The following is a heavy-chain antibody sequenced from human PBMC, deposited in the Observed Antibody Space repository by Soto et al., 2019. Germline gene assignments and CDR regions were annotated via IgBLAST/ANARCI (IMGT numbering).Heavy chain of an antibody. CDR2: IMPIFAAP. CDR1: GGTISTNV. D-gene: IGHD2-15*01. J-gene: IGHJ4*02. CDR3: ATGAGYRSGGSCYPDD. V-gene: IGHV1-69*06. Sequence: QVQLMQSGAEVKKPGSSVKVSCKASGGTISTNVISWVRQAPGQGLGWMGEIMPIFAAPNNAQKFQGRLTITADTSTTTVYMELSSLTSEDTAVYFCATGAGYRSGGSCYPDDWGQGTLVIVSS.